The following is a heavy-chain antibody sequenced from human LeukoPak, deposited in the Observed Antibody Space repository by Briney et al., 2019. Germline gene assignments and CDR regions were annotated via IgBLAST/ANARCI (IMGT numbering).Heavy chain of an antibody. V-gene: IGHV3-23*01. D-gene: IGHD1-26*01. CDR3: AKYEWELLEDDWFDP. J-gene: IGHJ5*02. CDR2: ISGSGGGT. Sequence: GGSLRLSCAASGFTFSSYAMSWVRQAPGKGLEWVSAISGSGGGTYYADSVKGRFTISRDNSKNTLYLQMNSLRAEDTAVYYCAKYEWELLEDDWFDPWGQGTLVTVSS. CDR1: GFTFSSYA.